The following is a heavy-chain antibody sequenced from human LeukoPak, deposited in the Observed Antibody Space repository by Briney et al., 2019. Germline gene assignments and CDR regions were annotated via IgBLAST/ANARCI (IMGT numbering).Heavy chain of an antibody. CDR2: ISAYNGNT. Sequence: ASVKVSCKASGGTFSSYAISWVRQAPGQGLEWMGWISAYNGNTNYAQKLQGRVTMTTDTSTSTAYMELRSLRSDDTAVYYCARDSRIVVATLFDYWGQGTLVTVSS. CDR3: ARDSRIVVATLFDY. J-gene: IGHJ4*02. V-gene: IGHV1-18*01. D-gene: IGHD3-22*01. CDR1: GGTFSSYA.